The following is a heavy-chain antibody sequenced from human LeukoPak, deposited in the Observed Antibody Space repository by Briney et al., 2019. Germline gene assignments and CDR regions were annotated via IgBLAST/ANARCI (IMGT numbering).Heavy chain of an antibody. CDR1: GFTLSSYS. CDR3: ARARARYCSSTSCPNCFDY. V-gene: IGHV3-21*01. J-gene: IGHJ4*02. Sequence: GGSLRLSCAASGFTLSSYSMNWVRQAPGKGLEWVSSISSSSSYIYYADSVKGRFTISRDNAKNSLYLQMNSLRAEDTAVYYCARARARYCSSTSCPNCFDYWGQGTLVTVSS. CDR2: ISSSSSYI. D-gene: IGHD2-2*01.